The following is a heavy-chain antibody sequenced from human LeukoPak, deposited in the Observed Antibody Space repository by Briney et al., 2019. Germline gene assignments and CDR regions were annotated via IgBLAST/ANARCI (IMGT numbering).Heavy chain of an antibody. CDR1: GAFITTYY. CDR2: IYHSGST. CDR3: AREYSTSSEGDYFDC. V-gene: IGHV4-59*01. Sequence: TSETLSLTCTVSGAFITTYYWTWIRQPPGKGLEWIGYIYHSGSTNYNPSLKSRVTISLDTSRNQFSLRLSFVTAADTAVYFCAREYSTSSEGDYFDCWGQGSLVTVSS. J-gene: IGHJ4*02. D-gene: IGHD6-6*01.